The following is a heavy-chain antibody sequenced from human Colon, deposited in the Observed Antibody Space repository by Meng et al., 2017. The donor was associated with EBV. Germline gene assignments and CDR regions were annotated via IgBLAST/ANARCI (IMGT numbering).Heavy chain of an antibody. CDR2: IYHSGST. CDR1: GGSLSSRNW. Sequence: QVQRPESGPGLVKPSGTLSLTCAVSGGSLSSRNWWSWVRQPPGKGLEWIGEIYHSGSTNYNPSLKSRVTISVDESKNQFSLRLSSVTAADTAVYYCARVGAYCGGDCYHPRWGQGTLVTVPS. V-gene: IGHV4-4*02. J-gene: IGHJ4*02. D-gene: IGHD2-21*02. CDR3: ARVGAYCGGDCYHPR.